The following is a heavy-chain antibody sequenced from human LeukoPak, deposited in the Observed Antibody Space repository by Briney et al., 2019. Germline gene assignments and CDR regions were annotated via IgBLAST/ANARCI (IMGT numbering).Heavy chain of an antibody. D-gene: IGHD6-13*01. J-gene: IGHJ4*02. V-gene: IGHV3-21*01. CDR1: GFTFSSYA. CDR2: ISSSSSYI. Sequence: GGSLRLSCAASGFTFSSYAMSWVRQAPGKGLEWVSSISSSSSYIYYADSVKGRFTISRDNAKNSLYLQMNSLRAEDTAVYYCARGPPYSSSSGYWGQGTLVTVSS. CDR3: ARGPPYSSSSGY.